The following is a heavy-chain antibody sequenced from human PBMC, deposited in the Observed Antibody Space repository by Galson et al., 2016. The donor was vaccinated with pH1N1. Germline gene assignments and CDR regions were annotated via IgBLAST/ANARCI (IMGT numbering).Heavy chain of an antibody. D-gene: IGHD3-22*01. Sequence: SLRLSCAASGFTFSSYGIHWVRQAPGKGLEWVAVIWYDGSNKYYADSVKGRFTISRDNSKNTLYLQMNSLRAEDTAVYYCARDALDYFDSSGFYFDYWGQGTLVTVSS. CDR3: ARDALDYFDSSGFYFDY. J-gene: IGHJ4*02. CDR2: IWYDGSNK. V-gene: IGHV3-33*01. CDR1: GFTFSSYG.